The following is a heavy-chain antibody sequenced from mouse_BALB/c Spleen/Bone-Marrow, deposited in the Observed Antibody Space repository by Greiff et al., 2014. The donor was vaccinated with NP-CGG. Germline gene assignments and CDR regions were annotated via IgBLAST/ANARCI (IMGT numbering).Heavy chain of an antibody. V-gene: IGHV1-7*01. Sequence: VQLQESGAELIKPGASVKISCKASGYTFTTSWMQWVKQRPGQGLEWIRYIYPSTDYTDYDQKFKGKATLTADKSSSTAYIQLSSLTSEDSAVYYCSNARAAFPYWGQGTLVTVSA. CDR3: SNARAAFPY. CDR2: IYPSTDYT. J-gene: IGHJ3*01. CDR1: GYTFTTSW.